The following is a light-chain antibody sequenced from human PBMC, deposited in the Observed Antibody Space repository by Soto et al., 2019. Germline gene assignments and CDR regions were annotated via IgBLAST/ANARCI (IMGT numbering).Light chain of an antibody. V-gene: IGKV1-39*01. Sequence: DIPMTQSPSSLSASVGDRVTITCRASQSISSYLNWYQQKPGKAPKLLIYAASSLQSGVPSRFSGSGSGTDFTLTISSLQPEDFATYYCQQSYSTVITFGQGTRLEIK. J-gene: IGKJ5*01. CDR1: QSISSY. CDR2: AAS. CDR3: QQSYSTVIT.